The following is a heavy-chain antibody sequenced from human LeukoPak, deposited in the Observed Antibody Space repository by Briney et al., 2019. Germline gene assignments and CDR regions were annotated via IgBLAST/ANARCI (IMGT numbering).Heavy chain of an antibody. D-gene: IGHD6-13*01. CDR1: GGSISGSY. CDR2: IYYSGAT. Sequence: SETLFLTCSVSGGSISGSYWMWIRQSPGKGLEWIGYIYYSGATSYNPSFRGRVTFFVDTSKNQFSLKLSSVTAADTAMYYCAREIPAAGHFDYWGQGALVTVSS. V-gene: IGHV4-59*12. J-gene: IGHJ4*02. CDR3: AREIPAAGHFDY.